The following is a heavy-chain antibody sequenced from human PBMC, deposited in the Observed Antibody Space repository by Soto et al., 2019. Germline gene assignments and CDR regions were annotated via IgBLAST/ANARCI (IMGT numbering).Heavy chain of an antibody. D-gene: IGHD1-1*01. Sequence: EVQLVESGGGLVQPGGSLRLSCAASGFTFSSYWMHWVRQAPGKGLVWVSRINSDGCSTSYADSVKGRFTISRDNAKNTLYLQMNSLRAEDTAVYSCVTARGGYLFDCWGQGTLVTVSS. J-gene: IGHJ4*02. CDR2: INSDGCST. V-gene: IGHV3-74*01. CDR3: VTARGGYLFDC. CDR1: GFTFSSYW.